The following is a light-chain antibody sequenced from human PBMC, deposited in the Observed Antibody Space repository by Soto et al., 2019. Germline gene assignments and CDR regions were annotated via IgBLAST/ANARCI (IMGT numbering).Light chain of an antibody. CDR3: SSYAGSNNLV. V-gene: IGLV2-8*01. J-gene: IGLJ3*02. CDR1: SSDVGGYNY. CDR2: EVS. Sequence: QSALTQPPSASGSPVQSVTISCTGTSSDVGGYNYVSWYQQHPGKAPKLMIYEVSERPSGVPDRFSGSKSGNTASLTVSGLQAEDEADYYCSSYAGSNNLVFGGGTKLTVL.